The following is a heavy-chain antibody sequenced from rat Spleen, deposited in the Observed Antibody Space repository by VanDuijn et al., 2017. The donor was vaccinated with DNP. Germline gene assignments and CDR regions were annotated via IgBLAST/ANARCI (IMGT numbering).Heavy chain of an antibody. D-gene: IGHD1-3*01. V-gene: IGHV5-31*01. CDR1: GFRFNNYW. CDR3: ARPSNYGTYGPMDA. CDR2: ITANALST. J-gene: IGHJ4*01. Sequence: EVQLVESGGGLVQPGRSLKVSCVASGFRFNNYWMTWIRQVPGKGLEWFASITANALSTYYSDSVKGRFTISRDNAKKTVYLQMNSLRSEDTATYYCARPSNYGTYGPMDAWGQGTSVTVSS.